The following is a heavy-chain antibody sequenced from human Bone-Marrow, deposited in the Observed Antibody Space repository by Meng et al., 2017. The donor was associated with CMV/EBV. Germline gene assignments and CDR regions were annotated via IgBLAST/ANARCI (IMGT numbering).Heavy chain of an antibody. Sequence: GESLKISCAASGFTFSSYSMNWVRQAPGKGLEWVSSISSSSSYIYYADSVKGRFTISRDNAKNSLYLQMNSLRAEDTAVYYCARDLLWFGAEAWRRVGGMDVWGQGPTVTVSS. V-gene: IGHV3-21*01. J-gene: IGHJ6*01. CDR3: ARDLLWFGAEAWRRVGGMDV. CDR1: GFTFSSYS. D-gene: IGHD3-10*01. CDR2: ISSSSSYI.